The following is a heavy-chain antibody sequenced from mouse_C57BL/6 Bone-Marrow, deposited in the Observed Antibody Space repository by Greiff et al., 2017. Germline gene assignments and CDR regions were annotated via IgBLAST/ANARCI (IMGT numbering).Heavy chain of an antibody. V-gene: IGHV3-6*01. Sequence: EVKLQESGPGLVKPSQSLSLTCSVTGYSITSGYYWHWIRQFPGNKLEWMGYISYDGNNNYNPSLKNRISITRDTSKNQFVLKLNSVTTEDTTTYYCARFIGDYWGQGTTLTVSS. CDR2: ISYDGNN. CDR1: GYSITSGYY. CDR3: ARFIGDY. D-gene: IGHD1-1*01. J-gene: IGHJ2*01.